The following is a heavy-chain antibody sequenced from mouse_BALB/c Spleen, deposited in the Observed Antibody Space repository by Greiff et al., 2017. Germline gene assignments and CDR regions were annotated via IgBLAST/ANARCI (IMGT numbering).Heavy chain of an antibody. J-gene: IGHJ4*01. CDR2: INPSNGGT. CDR1: GYTFTSYY. D-gene: IGHD1-1*01. CDR3: TNYYGGAMDY. Sequence: QVQLQQPGAELVKPGASVKLSCKASGYTFTSYYMYWVKQRPGQGLEWIGGINPSNGGTNFNEKFKSKATLTVDKSSSTAYLQLSSLTSEDSAVYYCTNYYGGAMDYWGQGTSVTVSS. V-gene: IGHV1S81*02.